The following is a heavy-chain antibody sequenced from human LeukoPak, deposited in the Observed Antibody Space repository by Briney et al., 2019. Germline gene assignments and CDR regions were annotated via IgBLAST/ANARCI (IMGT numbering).Heavy chain of an antibody. J-gene: IGHJ6*03. V-gene: IGHV3-74*01. D-gene: IGHD3-22*01. Sequence: GGSLRLSCAASGFTFSSYWMHWVRQAPGKGLVWVSRINSDGSSTSYADSVKGRFTISRDNAKNTLYLQMNSLRAEDTAVYYCARDGPYYYDSSGYSSRGYYYYYMDVWGKGTTVTVSS. CDR2: INSDGSST. CDR1: GFTFSSYW. CDR3: ARDGPYYYDSSGYSSRGYYYYYMDV.